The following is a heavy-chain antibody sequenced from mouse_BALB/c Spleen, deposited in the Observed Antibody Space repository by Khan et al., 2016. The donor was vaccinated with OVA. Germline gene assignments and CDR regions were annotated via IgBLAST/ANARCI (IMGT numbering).Heavy chain of an antibody. Sequence: EVELVESGGDLVKPGGSLKLSCAASGFTFSTYGMSWVRQTPDKRLEWVATVSTGGGYTYYPDSVKGRFTIPRDNAKNTLYLQMSSLKSDDTAMFYCARLAYYYDSEGFAYWGQGTLVTVSA. D-gene: IGHD1-1*01. V-gene: IGHV5-6*01. CDR1: GFTFSTYG. CDR2: VSTGGGYT. J-gene: IGHJ3*01. CDR3: ARLAYYYDSEGFAY.